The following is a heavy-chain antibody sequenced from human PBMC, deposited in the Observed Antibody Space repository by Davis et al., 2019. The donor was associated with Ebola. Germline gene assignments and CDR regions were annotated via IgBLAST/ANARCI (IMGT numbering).Heavy chain of an antibody. CDR2: IKQDGSEK. CDR1: GFTFSSYW. Sequence: PGGSLRLSCVASGFTFSSYWMSWVRQAPGKGLEWVANIKQDGSEKYYVDPVKGRFTISRDNAKNSLYLQMNSLRAEDTAVYYCARAATVSLVYYFDYWGQGTLVTVSS. J-gene: IGHJ4*02. CDR3: ARAATVSLVYYFDY. V-gene: IGHV3-7*01. D-gene: IGHD4-17*01.